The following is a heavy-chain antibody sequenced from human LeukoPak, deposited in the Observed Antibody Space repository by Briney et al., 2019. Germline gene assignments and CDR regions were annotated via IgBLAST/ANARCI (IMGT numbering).Heavy chain of an antibody. Sequence: PGGSLRLSCAASGFTFSHHNMNWVRQVPGKGLESVSYISSSGNTIYYADSVKGRFTISRDNAKNSLYLQMNSLRAEDTALYYCARDPYDSSGYYRMGAFDIWGQGTMVTVSS. V-gene: IGHV3-48*04. J-gene: IGHJ3*02. CDR2: ISSSGNTI. CDR1: GFTFSHHN. CDR3: ARDPYDSSGYYRMGAFDI. D-gene: IGHD3-22*01.